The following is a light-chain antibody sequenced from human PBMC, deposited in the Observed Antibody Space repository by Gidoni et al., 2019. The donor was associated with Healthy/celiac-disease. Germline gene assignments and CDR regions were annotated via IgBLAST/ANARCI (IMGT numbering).Light chain of an antibody. V-gene: IGLV3-19*01. J-gene: IGLJ2*01. CDR3: NSRDSSV. CDR1: ILRSYY. Sequence: SSELTQDPVVSVALGQTVRITCQGDILRSYYATWYQQKPGQAPVLVIYGTNNRPSGIPDRFSGSSSGNTASLTITGAQAEDEADYSCNSRDSSVFGGGTKLTVL. CDR2: GTN.